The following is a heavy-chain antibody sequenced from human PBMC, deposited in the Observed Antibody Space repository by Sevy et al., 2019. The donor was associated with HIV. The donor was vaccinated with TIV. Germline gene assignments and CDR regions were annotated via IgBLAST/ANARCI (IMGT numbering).Heavy chain of an antibody. D-gene: IGHD3-22*01. CDR3: ARGFDSSGLRAFDI. V-gene: IGHV3-64*01. Sequence: LSLTCAASGFTFSSYAMHWVRQAPGKGLEYVSAISSNGGSTYYANSVKGRFTISRDNSKNTLYLQMGSLRAEDMAVYYCARGFDSSGLRAFDIWGQGTMVTVSS. J-gene: IGHJ3*02. CDR1: GFTFSSYA. CDR2: ISSNGGST.